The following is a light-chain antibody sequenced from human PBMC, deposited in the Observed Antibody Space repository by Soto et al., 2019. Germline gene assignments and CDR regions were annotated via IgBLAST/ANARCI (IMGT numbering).Light chain of an antibody. CDR1: SSNIGAGYD. V-gene: IGLV1-40*01. J-gene: IGLJ3*02. CDR2: GNI. Sequence: QSVLTQPPSVSGAPGQRVTISCTGGSSNIGAGYDVHWYQQLPGTAPKLLIYGNINRPSGVPDRFSGSKSATSASLAITGLQAEDEADYYCQSYDSRMSGSVFGGGTKLTVL. CDR3: QSYDSRMSGSV.